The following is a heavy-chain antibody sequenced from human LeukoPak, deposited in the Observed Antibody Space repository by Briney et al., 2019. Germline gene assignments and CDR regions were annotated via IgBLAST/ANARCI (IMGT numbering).Heavy chain of an antibody. CDR2: ITRSSSNI. D-gene: IGHD3-10*01. CDR1: GFTFSSYN. Sequence: PGGSLRLSCAASGFTFSSYNMNWVRQAPGKGLEWVSSITRSSSNIYYADSVKGRFTISRVNAQNSLYLQMNSLRAEDTAVYYCARGAYYYGSGSYSFQIDNWGQGTLVTVSS. V-gene: IGHV3-21*01. CDR3: ARGAYYYGSGSYSFQIDN. J-gene: IGHJ4*02.